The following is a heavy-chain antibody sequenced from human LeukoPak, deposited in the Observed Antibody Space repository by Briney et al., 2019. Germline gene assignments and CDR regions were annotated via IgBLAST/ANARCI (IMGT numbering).Heavy chain of an antibody. CDR1: GGTFSSYA. CDR2: IIPIFGTA. J-gene: IGHJ5*02. CDR3: ARSPAYYDFWSGYYGYNWFDP. V-gene: IGHV1-69*13. D-gene: IGHD3-3*01. Sequence: GASVKVSCKASGGTFSSYAISWVRQAPGQGLEWMGGIIPIFGTANYAQKFQGRVMITADESTSTAYMELSSLRSEDTAVYYCARSPAYYDFWSGYYGYNWFDPWGQGTLVTVSS.